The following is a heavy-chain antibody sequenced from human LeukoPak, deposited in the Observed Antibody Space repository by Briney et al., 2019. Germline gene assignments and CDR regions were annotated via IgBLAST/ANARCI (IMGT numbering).Heavy chain of an antibody. V-gene: IGHV1-18*01. CDR1: GYTFTNYG. CDR2: ISAYNGNT. CDR3: ARWYSSSWNYYFDY. Sequence: ASVKVSCKASGYTFTNYGVSWVRQAPGQGLEWMGWISAYNGNTNNAQKLQGRVTMTTDTSTSTAYMELRSLRSDDTAVYYCARWYSSSWNYYFDYGGQGTLVTVSS. D-gene: IGHD6-13*01. J-gene: IGHJ4*02.